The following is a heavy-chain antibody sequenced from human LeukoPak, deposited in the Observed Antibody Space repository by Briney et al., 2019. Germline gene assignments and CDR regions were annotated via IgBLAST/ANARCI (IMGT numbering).Heavy chain of an antibody. CDR2: ISSSSSTI. CDR1: GFTFSSYS. D-gene: IGHD1-26*01. Sequence: GGSLRLSCAASGFTFSSYSMNWVRQAPGKGLEWVSYISSSSSTIYYADSVKGRFTISRDNAKNSLYLQMNSLRAEDTAVYYCASRRTTVGAIGYYYYYMDVWGKGTTVTVSS. J-gene: IGHJ6*03. V-gene: IGHV3-48*01. CDR3: ASRRTTVGAIGYYYYYMDV.